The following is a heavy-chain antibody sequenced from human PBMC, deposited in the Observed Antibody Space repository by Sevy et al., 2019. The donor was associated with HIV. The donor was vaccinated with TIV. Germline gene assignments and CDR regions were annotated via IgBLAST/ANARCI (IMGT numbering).Heavy chain of an antibody. V-gene: IGHV3-33*01. CDR1: GFSFSSYG. CDR3: VTTYGDGNY. D-gene: IGHD4-17*01. Sequence: GGSLRLSCAASGFSFSSYGMHWVRQAPGKGLEWVAVIWYDGSNENYGDSVNGRFTVSRDNSRNTLYLQMNGLRVEDTGIYYCVTTYGDGNYWGQGTLVTVSS. CDR2: IWYDGSNE. J-gene: IGHJ4*02.